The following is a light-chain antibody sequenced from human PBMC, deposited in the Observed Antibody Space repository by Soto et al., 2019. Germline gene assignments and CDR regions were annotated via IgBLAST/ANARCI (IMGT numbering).Light chain of an antibody. J-gene: IGLJ1*01. CDR1: SSDVGGYNY. V-gene: IGLV2-8*01. CDR3: SSYAGSXNHYV. Sequence: QSALAQPPSASGSPGQSVTISCTGTSSDVGGYNYVSWYQQHPGKAPKLMIYEVSKRPSGVPDRFSGSKSGNTASLTVSGLQAEDEADYYCSSYAGSXNHYVFGTGTKVTVL. CDR2: EVS.